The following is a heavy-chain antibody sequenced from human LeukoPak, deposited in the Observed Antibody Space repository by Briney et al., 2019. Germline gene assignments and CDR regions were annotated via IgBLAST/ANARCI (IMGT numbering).Heavy chain of an antibody. Sequence: PGGSLRLSCAASGFTFSSYWMSWVRQAPGKGLEWVANIKQDGSEKYYVDSVKGRFTIYRDNAKNPLYLQRNSLRAEDTAVYYCARVEGYGDADYWGQGTLVTVSS. J-gene: IGHJ4*02. CDR3: ARVEGYGDADY. D-gene: IGHD4-17*01. CDR2: IKQDGSEK. CDR1: GFTFSSYW. V-gene: IGHV3-7*01.